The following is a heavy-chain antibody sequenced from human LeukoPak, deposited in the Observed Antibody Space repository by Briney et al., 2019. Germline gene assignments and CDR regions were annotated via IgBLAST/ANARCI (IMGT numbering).Heavy chain of an antibody. Sequence: GASVTVSCKASGYTFTDYYIQWVRQAPGQGLEWMGWISAYNGNTNYAQKLQGRVTMTTDTSTSTAYMELRSLRSDDTAVYYCAREGNSYGQYYYYYGMDVWGQGTAVTVSS. V-gene: IGHV1-18*01. CDR1: GYTFTDYY. J-gene: IGHJ6*02. CDR2: ISAYNGNT. D-gene: IGHD5-18*01. CDR3: AREGNSYGQYYYYYGMDV.